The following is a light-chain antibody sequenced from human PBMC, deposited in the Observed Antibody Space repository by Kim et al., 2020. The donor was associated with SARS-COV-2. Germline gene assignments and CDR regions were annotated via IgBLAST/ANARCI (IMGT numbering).Light chain of an antibody. V-gene: IGLV3-21*04. CDR3: QVWDMSSDHRV. CDR2: YDS. J-gene: IGLJ3*02. CDR1: NIGSKS. Sequence: SYELTQPPSVSVAPGKTARITCGGNNIGSKSVHWYQQKPGQAPVLVIYYDSDRPSGIPERFSGSNSGNTATLTISRVEAGDEADYYCQVWDMSSDHRVFG.